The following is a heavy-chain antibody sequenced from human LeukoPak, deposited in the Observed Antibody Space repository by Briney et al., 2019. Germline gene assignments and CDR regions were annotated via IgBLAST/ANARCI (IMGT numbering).Heavy chain of an antibody. CDR2: IYYSGSP. V-gene: IGHV4-59*01. CDR3: TRTSASTAIDY. Sequence: SETLPLTCTVSGGSISNYYWSWIRQPPGKRLEWIGYIYYSGSPNYSPSLKSRVTMSLDTSRNQFSLKLSSVTAADTAVYYCTRTSASTAIDYWGPGNLVTVSS. D-gene: IGHD4-17*01. J-gene: IGHJ4*02. CDR1: GGSISNYY.